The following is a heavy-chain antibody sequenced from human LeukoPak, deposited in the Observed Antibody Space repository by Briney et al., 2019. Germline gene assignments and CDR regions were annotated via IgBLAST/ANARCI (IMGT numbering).Heavy chain of an antibody. CDR1: GFTFSSYA. J-gene: IGHJ6*02. V-gene: IGHV3-30-3*01. CDR2: ISYDGSNK. D-gene: IGHD2-15*01. CDR3: ASRVAATLYGMDV. Sequence: GRSLRLSCAASGFTFSSYAMHWVRQAPGKGLEWVAVISYDGSNKYYADSVKGRFTISRDNSKNTLYLQMNSLRAEDTAVYYCASRVAATLYGMDVWGQGTTVTVPS.